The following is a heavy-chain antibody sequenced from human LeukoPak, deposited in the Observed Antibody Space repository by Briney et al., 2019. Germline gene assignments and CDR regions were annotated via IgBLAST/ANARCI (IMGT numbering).Heavy chain of an antibody. CDR1: GFTFSSYA. V-gene: IGHV3-30-3*01. CDR3: ARSSLDSYDAFDI. D-gene: IGHD5-18*01. CDR2: ISYDGSNK. Sequence: PGGSLRPSCAASGFTFSSYAMHWVRQAPGKGLEWGAVISYDGSNKYYADSVKGRFTISRDNSKNTLYLQMNSLRAEDTAVYYCARSSLDSYDAFDIWGQGTMVTVSS. J-gene: IGHJ3*02.